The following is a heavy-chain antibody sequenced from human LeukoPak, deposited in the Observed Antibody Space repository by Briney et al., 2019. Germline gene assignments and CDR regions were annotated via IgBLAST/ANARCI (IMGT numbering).Heavy chain of an antibody. V-gene: IGHV3-7*01. D-gene: IGHD5-12*01. J-gene: IGHJ4*02. CDR1: GFTFSSSA. CDR2: IKQDGSEK. CDR3: ASSPVEGTIRFDY. Sequence: GGSLRLSCAASGFTFSSSAMSWVRQASGKGLEWVANIKQDGSEKYYVDSVKGRFTISRDNAKNSLYLQMNSLRAEDTAVYYCASSPVEGTIRFDYWGQGTLVTVSS.